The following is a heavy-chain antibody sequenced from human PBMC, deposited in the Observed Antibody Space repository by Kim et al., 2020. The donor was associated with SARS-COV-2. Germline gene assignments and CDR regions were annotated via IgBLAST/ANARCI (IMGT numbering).Heavy chain of an antibody. J-gene: IGHJ4*02. Sequence: YNPSLKSRSTISVDTSKNQFSLKLASATATDTAVYFCARDQGYNYGAFDSWGQGTLVTVSS. D-gene: IGHD5-18*01. CDR3: ARDQGYNYGAFDS. V-gene: IGHV4-31*02.